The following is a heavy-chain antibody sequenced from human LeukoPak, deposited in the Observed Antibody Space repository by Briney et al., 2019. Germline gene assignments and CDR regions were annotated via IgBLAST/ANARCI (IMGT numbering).Heavy chain of an antibody. V-gene: IGHV3-21*01. D-gene: IGHD3-22*01. Sequence: GGSLRLSCAASGFTFSSYSMNWVRQAPGKGLEWVSSISSSSSYIYYADSVKGRFTISRDNAKNSLYLQMNSLRAEDTAVYYCARDAPVYYDSSGYYYYYYYYYYMDVWGKGTTVTISS. J-gene: IGHJ6*03. CDR1: GFTFSSYS. CDR3: ARDAPVYYDSSGYYYYYYYYYYMDV. CDR2: ISSSSSYI.